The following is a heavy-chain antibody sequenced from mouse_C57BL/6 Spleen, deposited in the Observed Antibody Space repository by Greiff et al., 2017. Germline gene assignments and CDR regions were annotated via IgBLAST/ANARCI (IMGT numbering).Heavy chain of an antibody. CDR1: GYTFTSYW. CDR2: IEPSDSYT. CDR3: ARVDYYGSSYNAY. Sequence: QVQLQQPGAELVKPGASVKLSCKASGYTFTSYWMQWVKQRPGQGLEWIGEIEPSDSYTNYNQKFKGKATLTVDTSSSTAYMQLSSLTSEDSAVYYCARVDYYGSSYNAYWGQGTLVTVSA. D-gene: IGHD1-1*01. V-gene: IGHV1-50*01. J-gene: IGHJ3*01.